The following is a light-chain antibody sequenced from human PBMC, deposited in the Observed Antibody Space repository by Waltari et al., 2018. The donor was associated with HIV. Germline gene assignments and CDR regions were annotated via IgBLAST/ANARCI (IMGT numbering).Light chain of an antibody. Sequence: QSVLTQPPSVSGAPGQRVTISRTGSSSNIGAGYDVHWYQQLPGTAPKLLIYTNSNRPSGVPDRFSGSKSGTSASLAITGLQADDEAHYYCQSYDSSLSDSVVFGGGTTLTVL. CDR2: TNS. CDR3: QSYDSSLSDSVV. CDR1: SSNIGAGYD. V-gene: IGLV1-40*01. J-gene: IGLJ2*01.